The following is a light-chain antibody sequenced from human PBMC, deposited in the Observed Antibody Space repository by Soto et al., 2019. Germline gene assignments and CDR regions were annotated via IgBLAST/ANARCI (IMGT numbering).Light chain of an antibody. V-gene: IGKV3-11*01. CDR3: QQRNNWPLT. Sequence: VLTQTPATLSLSPGERATLSCRASQSVNRYLAWFQQKPGQAPRLLIYDASNRATGIPARFSGSGYGTDFTLTISSLEPEDCGTYYCQQRNNWPLTFGQGTKVVIK. CDR2: DAS. J-gene: IGKJ1*01. CDR1: QSVNRY.